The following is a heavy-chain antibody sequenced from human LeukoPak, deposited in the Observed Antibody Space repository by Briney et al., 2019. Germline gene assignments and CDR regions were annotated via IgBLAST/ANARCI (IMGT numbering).Heavy chain of an antibody. J-gene: IGHJ3*02. CDR1: GGSISSYY. CDR2: IYYSGST. V-gene: IGHV4-59*01. Sequence: SETLSLTCTVSGGSISSYYWSWIRQPPGKGLEWIGYIYYSGSTNYNPSLKSRVTISVDTSKNQFSLKLSSVTAADTAVYYCARILVMTAGAFDIWVQGTMVTVSS. D-gene: IGHD2-21*02. CDR3: ARILVMTAGAFDI.